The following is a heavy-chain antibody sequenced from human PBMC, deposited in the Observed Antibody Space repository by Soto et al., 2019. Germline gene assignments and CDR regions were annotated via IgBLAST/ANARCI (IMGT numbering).Heavy chain of an antibody. J-gene: IGHJ4*02. CDR2: ISNNGRT. CDR1: GDSINRDYYY. CDR3: AREWGDCGDGSCYLTFFDY. V-gene: IGHV4-30-4*08. D-gene: IGHD2-15*01. Sequence: PSGTLSLTCTVSGDSINRDYYYWSCIRQPPGKGLEWIGYISNNGRTNYSPSLKSRITISIDTSKNQFSLRFRSVTAATTAVYYCAREWGDCGDGSCYLTFFDYWGLGSLGTVSS.